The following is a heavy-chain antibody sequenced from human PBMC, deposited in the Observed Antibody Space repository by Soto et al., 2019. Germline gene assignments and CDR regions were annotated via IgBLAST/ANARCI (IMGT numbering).Heavy chain of an antibody. V-gene: IGHV1-46*01. J-gene: IGHJ4*02. CDR2: INPSGGST. CDR1: GYTFTSYY. Sequence: ASVKVSCKASGYTFTSYYMHWVRQAPGQGLEWMGIINPSGGSTSYAQKFQGRVTMTRDTATSTVYMELSSLRSEDTAVYYCASGVLVTYFDYWGQGTLVTVSS. D-gene: IGHD3-10*01. CDR3: ASGVLVTYFDY.